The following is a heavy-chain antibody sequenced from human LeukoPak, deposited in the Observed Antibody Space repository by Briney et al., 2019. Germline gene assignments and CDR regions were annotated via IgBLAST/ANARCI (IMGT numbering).Heavy chain of an antibody. D-gene: IGHD1-1*01. CDR3: ARVNINNWHSCDY. Sequence: PSETLSLTCTVSGGSISNYYLSWIRQPPGKGLQWIGFSYHSGSTNYNPSLKSRVTMSVDTSKNQFSLKLNSVTAADTAVYYCARVNINNWHSCDYWGQGTLVTVSS. V-gene: IGHV4-59*01. J-gene: IGHJ4*02. CDR2: SYHSGST. CDR1: GGSISNYY.